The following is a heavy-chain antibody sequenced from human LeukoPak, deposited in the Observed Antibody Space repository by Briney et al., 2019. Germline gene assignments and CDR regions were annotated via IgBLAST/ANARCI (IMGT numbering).Heavy chain of an antibody. D-gene: IGHD5-18*01. Sequence: SETLSLTCAVSGGSISSGGYSWSWIRQPPGKGLEWIVYIYHSGSTYYNPSLKSRVTISVDRSKNQFSLKLSSVTAADTAVYYCARGYSYGPAYYFDYWGQGTLVTVSS. CDR3: ARGYSYGPAYYFDY. CDR2: IYHSGST. J-gene: IGHJ4*02. V-gene: IGHV4-30-2*01. CDR1: GGSISSGGYS.